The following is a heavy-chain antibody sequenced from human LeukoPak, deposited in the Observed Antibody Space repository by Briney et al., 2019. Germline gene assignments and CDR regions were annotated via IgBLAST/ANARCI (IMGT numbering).Heavy chain of an antibody. CDR3: ATQLDYYDRSDSHQGGD. V-gene: IGHV3-7*03. Sequence: GGSLRLSCAASGFTFSRHWMTWVRQAPGKGLEWVANIKHDGSEKNYVDSVKGRFTISRDNAKNSLYLQMNSLRAEDTAVYYCATQLDYYDRSDSHQGGDWGQGTLVTVSS. CDR2: IKHDGSEK. D-gene: IGHD3-22*01. CDR1: GFTFSRHW. J-gene: IGHJ4*02.